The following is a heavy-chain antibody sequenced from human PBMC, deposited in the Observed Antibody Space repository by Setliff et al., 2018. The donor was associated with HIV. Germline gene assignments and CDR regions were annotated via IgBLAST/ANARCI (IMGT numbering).Heavy chain of an antibody. V-gene: IGHV1-46*01. Sequence: GASVKVSCKASGYTFTSDYMHWVRQAPGQGLEWMGITNPSGGSTSYAQKFQGIVTMTRDTYTSTVYMELSSLRSEDTAVYYCARELYGDYTLDYWGQGTLVTVS. D-gene: IGHD4-17*01. CDR3: ARELYGDYTLDY. J-gene: IGHJ4*02. CDR2: TNPSGGST. CDR1: GYTFTSDY.